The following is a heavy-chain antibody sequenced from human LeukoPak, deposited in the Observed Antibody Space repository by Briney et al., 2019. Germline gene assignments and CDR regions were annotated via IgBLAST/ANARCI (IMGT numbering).Heavy chain of an antibody. CDR2: ITRNSGII. V-gene: IGHV3-9*01. CDR3: AKDMEGPGSYSNLFDS. CDR1: GFIFDDYA. J-gene: IGHJ4*02. D-gene: IGHD3-10*01. Sequence: GRSLRLSCAASGFIFDDYAMYWVRQAPGKGLEWVAGITRNSGIIGYVDFVKGRFIISRDSVNNSLYLQMNSLRPEDTAFYYCAKDMEGPGSYSNLFDSWGQGTLVTVSS.